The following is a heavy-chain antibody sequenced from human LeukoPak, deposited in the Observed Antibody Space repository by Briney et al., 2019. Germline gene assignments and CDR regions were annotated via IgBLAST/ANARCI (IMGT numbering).Heavy chain of an antibody. D-gene: IGHD2-15*01. J-gene: IGHJ4*02. Sequence: PSETLSLTCAVFGGSFSDFYWSWLRQTPGKGLEWLGEVDHTGGTKYNSSLKSRVTISVDTSKNQFSLKLSSVTAADTAVYYCARGKYYCSGDSCSPPFDYWGRGALVTVSS. CDR3: ARGKYYCSGDSCSPPFDY. CDR1: GGSFSDFY. CDR2: VDHTGGT. V-gene: IGHV4-34*01.